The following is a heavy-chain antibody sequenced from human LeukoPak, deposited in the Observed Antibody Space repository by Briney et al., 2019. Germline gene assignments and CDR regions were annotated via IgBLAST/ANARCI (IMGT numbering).Heavy chain of an antibody. Sequence: GGSLRLSCAASGFTFDDYGMSWVRQAPGKGLEWVSGINWNGGSTGYADSVKGRFTISRDDAKNSLYLQMNSLRAEDTALYYCARDSRWLQKDHWGQGTPVTVSS. V-gene: IGHV3-20*04. CDR1: GFTFDDYG. J-gene: IGHJ4*02. CDR3: ARDSRWLQKDH. D-gene: IGHD5-24*01. CDR2: INWNGGST.